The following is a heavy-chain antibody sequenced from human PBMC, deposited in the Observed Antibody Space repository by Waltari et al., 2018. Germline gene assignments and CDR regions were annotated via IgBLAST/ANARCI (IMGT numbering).Heavy chain of an antibody. CDR3: AIRGVDLANFDY. V-gene: IGHV3-7*01. CDR1: GFTFRSYW. J-gene: IGHJ4*02. CDR2: IKQDGSEK. Sequence: EVQLVESGGGLVQPGGSLRLSCAASGFTFRSYWMSWVRQAPGKGVEWVANIKQDGSEKYYVDSVKGRFTISRDNAKNSLYLQMNSLRAEDTAVYYCAIRGVDLANFDYWGQGTLVTVSS. D-gene: IGHD2-15*01.